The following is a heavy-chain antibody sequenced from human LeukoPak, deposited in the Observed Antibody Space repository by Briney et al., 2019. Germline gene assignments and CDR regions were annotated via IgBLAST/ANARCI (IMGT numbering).Heavy chain of an antibody. D-gene: IGHD2-2*01. V-gene: IGHV5-51*01. CDR2: IYPGDSDT. J-gene: IGHJ3*02. Sequence: GESLKISCKGSGYSFTSYWIGWVRQMPGKGLEWMGIIYPGDSDTRYSPSFQGQVTISADKSISTAYLQRSSLKASDTAMYYCARQGCSSTSCLDAFDIWGQGTMVTVSS. CDR3: ARQGCSSTSCLDAFDI. CDR1: GYSFTSYW.